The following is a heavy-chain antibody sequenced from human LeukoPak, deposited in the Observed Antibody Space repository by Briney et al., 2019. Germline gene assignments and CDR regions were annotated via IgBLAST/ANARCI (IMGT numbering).Heavy chain of an antibody. J-gene: IGHJ4*02. CDR3: AKMYVWGSYRYTDFDY. CDR1: GFTFSSYA. CDR2: ISGSGGST. D-gene: IGHD3-16*02. V-gene: IGHV3-23*01. Sequence: GASLRLSCAASGFTFSSYAMSWVRQAPGKGLEWVSAISGSGGSTYYADCVKGRFTISRDNSKNTLYLQMNSLRAEDTAVYYCAKMYVWGSYRYTDFDYWGQGTLVTVSS.